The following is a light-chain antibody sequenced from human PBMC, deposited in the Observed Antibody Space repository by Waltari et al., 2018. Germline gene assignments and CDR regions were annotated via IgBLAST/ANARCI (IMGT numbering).Light chain of an antibody. Sequence: EVVLTQSPGTLSLSPGETATLSCRASHSIGRYLVLYQQKSGQAPRLLIYGACTRATGIPDRFSGSGSGTDFSLTISRLEAEDVAVYYCQNHERLPATFGQGTKVEMK. CDR2: GAC. CDR3: QNHERLPAT. J-gene: IGKJ1*01. V-gene: IGKV3-20*01. CDR1: HSIGRY.